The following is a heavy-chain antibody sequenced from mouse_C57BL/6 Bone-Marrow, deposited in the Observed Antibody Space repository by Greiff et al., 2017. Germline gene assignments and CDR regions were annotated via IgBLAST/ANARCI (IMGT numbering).Heavy chain of an antibody. J-gene: IGHJ2*01. V-gene: IGHV5-6*02. Sequence: DVMLVESGGDLVKPGGSLKLSCAASGFTFSSYGMSWVRQTPDKRLEWVATISSGGSYTYYPDSVKGRFTISRDNAKNTLYLQMSRLTSEDTAMXDCAVPKTVDYFGNWGQGTTLTVSS. CDR2: ISSGGSYT. CDR1: GFTFSSYG. CDR3: AVPKTVDYFGN. D-gene: IGHD1-1*01.